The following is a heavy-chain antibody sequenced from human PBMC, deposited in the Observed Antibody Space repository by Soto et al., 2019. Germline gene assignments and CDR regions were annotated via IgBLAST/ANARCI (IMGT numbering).Heavy chain of an antibody. CDR1: GYTFTSYA. D-gene: IGHD6-13*01. CDR2: INAGNGNT. CDR3: ARAPSWYIFDY. J-gene: IGHJ4*02. V-gene: IGHV1-3*01. Sequence: ASVKVYCKASGYTFTSYAMHWVRQAPGQRLEWMGWINAGNGNTKYSQKFQGRVTITRDTSASTAYMELSSLRSEDTAVYYCARAPSWYIFDYWGQGTLVTVSS.